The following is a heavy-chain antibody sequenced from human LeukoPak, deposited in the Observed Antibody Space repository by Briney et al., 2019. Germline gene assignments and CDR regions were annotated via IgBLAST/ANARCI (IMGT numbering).Heavy chain of an antibody. Sequence: QPGGSLRLSCAASGFTVSSNYMSWVRQAPGKGLEWVSVIYGGGSTYYADSVKGRFTISRDNSKNTLYLQMNSLRAEDTAVYYCARDSSGWNYYYYGMDVWGQGTTVTVSS. CDR2: IYGGGST. CDR1: GFTVSSNY. D-gene: IGHD6-19*01. V-gene: IGHV3-53*01. J-gene: IGHJ6*02. CDR3: ARDSSGWNYYYYGMDV.